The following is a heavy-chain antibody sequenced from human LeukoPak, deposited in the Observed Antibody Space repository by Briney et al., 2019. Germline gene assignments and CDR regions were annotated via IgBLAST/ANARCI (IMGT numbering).Heavy chain of an antibody. Sequence: GGSLRLSRGASGFTDSGLCMRWVSQAPGKGLEWVAFHYTGDNPYYADSVKDRFTSSRDNPKNAVYLQMNSLRAEDTAVYYCARDGGSGSPLGGHYYYGMDVWGQGTTVTVSS. CDR3: ARDGGSGSPLGGHYYYGMDV. CDR1: GFTDSGLC. D-gene: IGHD3-10*01. CDR2: HYTGDNP. V-gene: IGHV3-66*01. J-gene: IGHJ6*02.